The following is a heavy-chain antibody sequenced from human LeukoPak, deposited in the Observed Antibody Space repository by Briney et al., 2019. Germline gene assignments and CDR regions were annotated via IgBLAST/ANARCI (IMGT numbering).Heavy chain of an antibody. CDR3: TRAVAGHPD. CDR1: GVPFSNYY. V-gene: IGHV4-34*01. J-gene: IGHJ1*01. Sequence: SETLCLTCAVSGVPFSNYYWSWVRQSPRQGLEWIGEINHSGYTNYNASLKSRVTMSIDTSKNQFSLILTSVTAADAGVYYCTRAVAGHPDWGQGTVATVSS. CDR2: INHSGYT. D-gene: IGHD6-19*01.